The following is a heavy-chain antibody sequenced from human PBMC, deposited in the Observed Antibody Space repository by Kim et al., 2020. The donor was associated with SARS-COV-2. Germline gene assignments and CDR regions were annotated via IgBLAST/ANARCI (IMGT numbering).Heavy chain of an antibody. CDR3: AKDPRYQLLFYYFDY. D-gene: IGHD2-2*01. J-gene: IGHJ4*02. Sequence: DSVKGRFTISRDNSKNTLYLQMNSLRAEDTAVYYCAKDPRYQLLFYYFDYWGQGTLVTVSS. V-gene: IGHV3-30*02.